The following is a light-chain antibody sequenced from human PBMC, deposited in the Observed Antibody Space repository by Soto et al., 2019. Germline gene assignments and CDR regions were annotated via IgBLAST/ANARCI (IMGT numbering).Light chain of an antibody. V-gene: IGKV1-5*03. CDR2: KAS. J-gene: IGKJ4*01. Sequence: DIQMTQSPSTLFASVGDRVTITCRASQSISSWLAWYQQKPGKAPKLLIYKASSLEGGVPSRFSGSGSGTDFTLTISSLQPDDFATYYCQQYHGYSLTFGGGTKV. CDR1: QSISSW. CDR3: QQYHGYSLT.